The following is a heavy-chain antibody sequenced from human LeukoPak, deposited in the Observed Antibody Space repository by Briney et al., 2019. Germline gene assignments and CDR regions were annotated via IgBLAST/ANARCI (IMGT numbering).Heavy chain of an antibody. D-gene: IGHD2-8*01. Sequence: PSETLSLTCTVSGGSISSSSYYWGWIRQPPGKGLEWIGSIYYTGTTYYKSSLKSRVTISVDTSKNQFSLKLSSVTAADTAVYYCARRGVRGYFDYWGQGTLVTVSS. CDR1: GGSISSSSYY. CDR3: ARRGVRGYFDY. J-gene: IGHJ4*02. CDR2: IYYTGTT. V-gene: IGHV4-39*07.